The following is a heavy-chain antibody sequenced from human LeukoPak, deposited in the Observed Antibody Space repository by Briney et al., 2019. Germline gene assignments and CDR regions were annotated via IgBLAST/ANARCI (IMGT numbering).Heavy chain of an antibody. CDR1: GYSFTSYW. V-gene: IGHV5-51*01. J-gene: IGHJ6*02. CDR2: IYPGDSDT. D-gene: IGHD3-3*01. CDR3: ARLSSGGGYYTTGGHYGMDV. Sequence: RLGESLKISCKGSGYSFTSYWIGWVRQMPGKGLEWMGIIYPGDSDTRYSPSFQGQVTISADKSTSTAYLQWSSLKASDTAMYYCARLSSGGGYYTTGGHYGMDVWGQGTTVTVSS.